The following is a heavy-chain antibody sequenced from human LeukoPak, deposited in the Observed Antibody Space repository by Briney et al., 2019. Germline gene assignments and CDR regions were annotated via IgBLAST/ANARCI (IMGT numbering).Heavy chain of an antibody. D-gene: IGHD4-17*01. V-gene: IGHV1-2*02. CDR2: INPNSGGT. CDR3: ARVSDYGDYVVRYYYMDV. Sequence: VASVRVSCKASGYTFTDYYMHWVRQAPGQGLEWMGWINPNSGGTNYAQKFQGRVTMTRDTSISTAYMELSRLRSDDTAVYYCARVSDYGDYVVRYYYMDVWGKGTTVTVSS. CDR1: GYTFTDYY. J-gene: IGHJ6*03.